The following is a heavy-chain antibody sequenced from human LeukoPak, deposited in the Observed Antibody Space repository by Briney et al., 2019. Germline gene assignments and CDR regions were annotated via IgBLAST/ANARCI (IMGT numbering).Heavy chain of an antibody. Sequence: GGSLRLSCAASGFTFDNYGMTWVRQVPGKGLEWVSGVNWNGGSTGYADSVKGRFTISRDNAKNSLYLQMNSLRAEDTAVYYCASITHPIAAAGVDYWGQGTLVTVSS. D-gene: IGHD6-13*01. CDR1: GFTFDNYG. V-gene: IGHV3-20*04. CDR3: ASITHPIAAAGVDY. J-gene: IGHJ4*02. CDR2: VNWNGGST.